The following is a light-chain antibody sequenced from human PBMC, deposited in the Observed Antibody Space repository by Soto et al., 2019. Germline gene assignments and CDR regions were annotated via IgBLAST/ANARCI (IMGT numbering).Light chain of an antibody. CDR3: QQRANWPIT. J-gene: IGKJ5*01. Sequence: EIVLTQSPATLSLSPGERATLSCWASQSVSRYLIWYQQKPGQPPRLLISDASNRATGIPARFSGSGSGTDFTLTISSLEPEDFAVYYCQQRANWPITFGQGTRLEIK. CDR2: DAS. CDR1: QSVSRY. V-gene: IGKV3-11*01.